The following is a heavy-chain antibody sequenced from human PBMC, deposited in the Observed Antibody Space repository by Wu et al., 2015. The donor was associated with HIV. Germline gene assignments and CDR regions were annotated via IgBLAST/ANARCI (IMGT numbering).Heavy chain of an antibody. CDR3: ARERYGAVSGLSMDV. V-gene: IGHV1-46*04. D-gene: IGHD4-17*01. Sequence: VQLVQSGAEVKKPGASVKVSCQASGHTLSSYGISWVRQAPGQGLEWVGMTNPNGGRTRFARRLLGRATMSRDTSTSTIKLSLKYLESEDTAVYYCARERYGAVSGLSMDVWGRGTALIVSS. CDR1: GHTLSSYG. J-gene: IGHJ6*03. CDR2: TNPNGGRT.